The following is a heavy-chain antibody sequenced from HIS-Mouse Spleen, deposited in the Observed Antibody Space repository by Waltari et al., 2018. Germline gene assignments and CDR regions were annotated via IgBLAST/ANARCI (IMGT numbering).Heavy chain of an antibody. CDR3: ARASNWGHFFDY. CDR2: INPNSGGT. Sequence: QVQLVQSGAEVKKPGASVKVSCKASGYTFTGYYMHWVRQAPGQGLEWMGGINPNSGGTNYAKKFQGRVTMTRDPSISTAYMELSRLRSDDTAVYYCARASNWGHFFDYWGQGTLVTVSS. D-gene: IGHD7-27*01. CDR1: GYTFTGYY. V-gene: IGHV1-2*02. J-gene: IGHJ4*02.